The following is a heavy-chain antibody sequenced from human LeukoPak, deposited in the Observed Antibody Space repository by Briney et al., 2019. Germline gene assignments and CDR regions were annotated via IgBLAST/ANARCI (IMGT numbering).Heavy chain of an antibody. V-gene: IGHV3-21*01. CDR3: ARDDDTAMVTIDY. Sequence: GGSLRLSCAASGFTFSSYSMNWVRQAPGKGLEWVSSISSSISYIYYADSVKGRFTISRDNAKNSLYLQMNSLRAEDTAVYYCARDDDTAMVTIDYWGQGTLVTVSS. D-gene: IGHD5-18*01. CDR1: GFTFSSYS. J-gene: IGHJ4*02. CDR2: ISSSISYI.